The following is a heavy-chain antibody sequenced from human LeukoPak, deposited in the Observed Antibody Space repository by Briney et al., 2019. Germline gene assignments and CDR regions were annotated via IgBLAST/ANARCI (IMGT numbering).Heavy chain of an antibody. CDR2: INHSGST. V-gene: IGHV4-34*01. CDR1: GGSFSGYY. J-gene: IGHJ4*02. CDR3: ARGMFGGSLNFDH. Sequence: PSETLSLTCAVYGGSFSGYYWSWIRQPPGKGLEWIGEINHSGSTNYNPSLKSRVTISVDTSKNQFSLKLSSVTAADTAVYYCARGMFGGSLNFDHWGQGTLVTVSS. D-gene: IGHD3-10*02.